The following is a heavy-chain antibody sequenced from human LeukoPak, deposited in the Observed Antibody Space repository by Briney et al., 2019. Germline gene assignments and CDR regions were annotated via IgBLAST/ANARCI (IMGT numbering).Heavy chain of an antibody. D-gene: IGHD3-22*01. CDR3: ARDYSRRGKNYYDSSGYYHAFDI. CDR2: INPSGGST. V-gene: IGHV1-46*01. J-gene: IGHJ3*02. Sequence: ASVKVSCKASGYTFTSYYMHWVRQAPGQGLEWMGIINPSGGSTSYAQKFQGRVTMTRGTSTSTVYMELSSLRSEDTAVYYCARDYSRRGKNYYDSSGYYHAFDIWGQGTMVTVSS. CDR1: GYTFTSYY.